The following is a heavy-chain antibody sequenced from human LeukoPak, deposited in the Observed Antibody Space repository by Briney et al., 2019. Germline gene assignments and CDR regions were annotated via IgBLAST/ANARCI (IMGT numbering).Heavy chain of an antibody. Sequence: GGSLRLSCAASGFTFSDYYMSWIRQAPGKGQEWVSYISSSGTNIYYADSVKGRFTISRDNAKNTLYLQMNSLRAEDTAVYYCAREGVRVVDLDYWGQGILVTVSS. D-gene: IGHD3-3*01. CDR1: GFTFSDYY. CDR3: AREGVRVVDLDY. CDR2: ISSSGTNI. J-gene: IGHJ4*02. V-gene: IGHV3-11*04.